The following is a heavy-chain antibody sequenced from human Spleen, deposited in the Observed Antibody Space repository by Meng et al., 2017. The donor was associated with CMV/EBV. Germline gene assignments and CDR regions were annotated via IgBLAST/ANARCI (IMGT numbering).Heavy chain of an antibody. J-gene: IGHJ4*02. CDR3: ASGSRVAGTIDY. CDR2: ISSSGRTI. Sequence: GESLKISCAASGFTFSDYHMTWIRQAPGKGLEWVSYISSSGRTIYYADSMKGRFTISRDNAKNSLYLQMNSLRAEDTAVYYCASGSRVAGTIDYWGQGTLVTVSS. CDR1: GFTFSDYH. D-gene: IGHD6-19*01. V-gene: IGHV3-11*04.